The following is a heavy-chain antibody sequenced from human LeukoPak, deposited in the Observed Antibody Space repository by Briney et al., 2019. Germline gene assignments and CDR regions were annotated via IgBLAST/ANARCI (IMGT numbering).Heavy chain of an antibody. CDR3: AREPRITIFGVVHAYYGMDV. J-gene: IGHJ6*02. V-gene: IGHV1-2*02. CDR2: INPNSGGT. Sequence: ASVKVSCKASGYTFTGYYMHWVRQAPGQGLEWMGWINPNSGGTNYAQTFQGRVTMTRDTSISTAYMELSRLRSDDTAVYYCAREPRITIFGVVHAYYGMDVWGQGTTVTVSS. CDR1: GYTFTGYY. D-gene: IGHD3-3*01.